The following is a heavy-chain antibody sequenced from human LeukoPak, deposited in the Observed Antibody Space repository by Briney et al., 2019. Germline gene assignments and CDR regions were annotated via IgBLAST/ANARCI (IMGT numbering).Heavy chain of an antibody. J-gene: IGHJ4*02. CDR2: IYSGGST. V-gene: IGHV3-53*01. CDR3: ARVDSSGYYDY. D-gene: IGHD3-22*01. Sequence: GGSLRLSCAASGFTVSSNYMSWARQAPGKGLEWVSIIYSGGSTYYADSVKGRFTISRDNSKNTLYLQMNSLRAEDTAVYYCARVDSSGYYDYWGKGTLVTVSS. CDR1: GFTVSSNY.